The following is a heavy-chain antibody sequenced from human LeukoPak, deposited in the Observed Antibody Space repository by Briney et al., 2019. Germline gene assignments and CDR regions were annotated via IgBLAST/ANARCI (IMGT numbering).Heavy chain of an antibody. J-gene: IGHJ4*02. Sequence: GGSLRLSCATSGFTVSSNYMSWVRQAPGKGLEWVSVIYDSGTTYYADSVKGRFLIFRDTSKNTVDLQMNGLRVEDTAVYYCAGRRSSGWYVYWGQGTLVTVSS. CDR3: AGRRSSGWYVY. V-gene: IGHV3-53*01. CDR2: IYDSGTT. CDR1: GFTVSSNY. D-gene: IGHD6-19*01.